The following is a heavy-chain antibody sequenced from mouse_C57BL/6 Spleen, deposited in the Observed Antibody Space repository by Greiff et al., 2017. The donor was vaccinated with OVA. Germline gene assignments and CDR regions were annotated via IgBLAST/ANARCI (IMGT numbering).Heavy chain of an antibody. CDR2: ISNGGGST. V-gene: IGHV5-12*01. CDR1: GFTFSDYY. Sequence: EVKLVESGGGLVQPGGSLQLSCAASGFTFSDYYMYWVRQTPEKRLEWVAYISNGGGSTYYPDTVKGRFTISRDNAKNTLYLQMSRLKSEDTAMYYCARRRNWHFDYWGQGTTLTVSS. CDR3: ARRRNWHFDY. D-gene: IGHD4-1*01. J-gene: IGHJ2*01.